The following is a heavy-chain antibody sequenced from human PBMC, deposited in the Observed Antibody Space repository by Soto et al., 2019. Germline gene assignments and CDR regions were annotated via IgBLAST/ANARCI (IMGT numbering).Heavy chain of an antibody. Sequence: AVISDAGGSIYYADSVKGRFTISRDNSKNTMYLQLSSLRVDDTAAYYCAKEGNIVREPGFLSFDHWGQGTLVTVSS. D-gene: IGHD2-21*01. CDR2: ISDAGGSI. J-gene: IGHJ5*02. V-gene: IGHV3-30*18. CDR3: AKEGNIVREPGFLSFDH.